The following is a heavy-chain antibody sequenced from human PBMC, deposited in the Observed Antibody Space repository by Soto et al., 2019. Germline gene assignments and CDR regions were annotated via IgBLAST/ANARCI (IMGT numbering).Heavy chain of an antibody. V-gene: IGHV1-18*01. CDR3: ASAPAPSHIRDQFFSASYSLYY. CDR2: ISAYNGNT. Sequence: QVQLVQSGAEVKKPGASVKVSCKASGYTFTSYGISWVRQAPGQGLEWMGGISAYNGNTNYAQKLQGRGTMTTDTTTGTAYMELGSLRSDDTAVYFCASAPAPSHIRDQFFSASYSLYYWGQGSLVTVSS. J-gene: IGHJ4*02. D-gene: IGHD2-21*01. CDR1: GYTFTSYG.